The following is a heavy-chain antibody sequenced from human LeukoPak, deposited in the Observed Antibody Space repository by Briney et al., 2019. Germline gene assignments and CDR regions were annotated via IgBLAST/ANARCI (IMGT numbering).Heavy chain of an antibody. V-gene: IGHV4-34*01. D-gene: IGHD3-22*01. Sequence: SETLSLTCAVSGVSFSGYCWNWIRQPPGKGLEWIGEINHSGSTNYNPSLKSRVTISVDTSKSQFSLKLSSVTAADTAVYYCASRNYYDNSGYIIWGQGTLVTVSS. J-gene: IGHJ4*02. CDR3: ASRNYYDNSGYII. CDR2: INHSGST. CDR1: GVSFSGYC.